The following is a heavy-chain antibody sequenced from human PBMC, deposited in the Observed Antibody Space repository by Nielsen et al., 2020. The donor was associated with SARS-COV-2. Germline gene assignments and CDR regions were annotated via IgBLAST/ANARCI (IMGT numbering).Heavy chain of an antibody. V-gene: IGHV3-48*01. CDR2: ISSSSSTI. CDR1: GFTFSSYS. J-gene: IGHJ5*02. D-gene: IGHD6-13*01. CDR3: ASLAAADTGGWFDP. Sequence: GGSLRLSCAASGFTFSSYSMNWVRQAPGKGLEWVSYISSSSSTIYYADSVKGRFTISRDNAKNSLYPQMNSLRAEDTAVYYCASLAAADTGGWFDPWGQGTLVTVSS.